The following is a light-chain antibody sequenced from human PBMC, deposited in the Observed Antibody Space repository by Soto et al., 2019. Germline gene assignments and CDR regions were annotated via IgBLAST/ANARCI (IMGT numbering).Light chain of an antibody. Sequence: EKVMTQSPVTLSVTPGERATLSCRASQSVRSNLAWYQQKPGQAPRLLIYVATTRATGIPARFSGSGSGTEFTLTISSLQSEDFAVYYCQQYNDWWTFGQGTKVDIK. V-gene: IGKV3-15*01. CDR3: QQYNDWWT. CDR2: VAT. J-gene: IGKJ1*01. CDR1: QSVRSN.